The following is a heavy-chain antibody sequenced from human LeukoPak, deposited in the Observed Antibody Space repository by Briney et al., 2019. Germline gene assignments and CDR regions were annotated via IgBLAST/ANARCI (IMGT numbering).Heavy chain of an antibody. CDR1: GGTFSSYA. CDR2: IIPIFGTA. CDR3: AVEITMVRGSSAFDI. J-gene: IGHJ3*02. V-gene: IGHV1-69*05. Sequence: SVTVSCKASGGTFSSYAISWVRQAPGQGLEWMGGIIPIFGTANYAQKFQGRVTITTDESTSTAYMQLSSLRSEDTAVYYCAVEITMVRGSSAFDICGQGTMVTVSS. D-gene: IGHD3-10*01.